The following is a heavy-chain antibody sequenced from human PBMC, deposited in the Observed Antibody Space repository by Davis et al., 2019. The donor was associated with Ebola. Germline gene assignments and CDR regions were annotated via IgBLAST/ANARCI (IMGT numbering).Heavy chain of an antibody. D-gene: IGHD6-6*01. J-gene: IGHJ6*02. CDR1: GGTFSSNA. Sequence: AASVKVSCKASGGTFSSNAISWVRQAPGQGLEWMGGIIPIFGTANYAQKFQGRVTITRDTSASTAYMELSSLRSEDTAVYYCARGSSKAYYYYGMDVWGQGTTVTVSS. CDR2: IIPIFGTA. V-gene: IGHV1-69*05. CDR3: ARGSSKAYYYYGMDV.